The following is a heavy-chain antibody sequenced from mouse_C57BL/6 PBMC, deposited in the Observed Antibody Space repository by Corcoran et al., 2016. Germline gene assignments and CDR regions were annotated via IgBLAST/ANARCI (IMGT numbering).Heavy chain of an antibody. J-gene: IGHJ3*01. D-gene: IGHD2-4*01. CDR2: IWWDDDK. Sequence: QVTLKESGPGILQPSQTLSLTCSFSGFSLSTFGMGVGWIRQPSGKGLEWLAHIWWDDDKYYNPALKSRLTTSKDTSKNQLFLKIANVDTADTSTYYCARPVYDYDSAWFAYWGQGTLVTVSA. CDR3: ARPVYDYDSAWFAY. CDR1: GFSLSTFGMG. V-gene: IGHV8-8*01.